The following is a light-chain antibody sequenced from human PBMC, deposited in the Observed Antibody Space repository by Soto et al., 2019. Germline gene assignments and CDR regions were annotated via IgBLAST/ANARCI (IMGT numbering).Light chain of an antibody. CDR2: GAS. Sequence: EIVMTQSPATLSVSAGERVTLSCRASQSVSSNLAWYQQKPGQAPRLLIYGASTRATGIPARFSGSGSGTDFTLTISSLQSEDFAVYSCQQYNNWPPLTFGGGTKVEIK. J-gene: IGKJ4*01. CDR3: QQYNNWPPLT. V-gene: IGKV3D-15*01. CDR1: QSVSSN.